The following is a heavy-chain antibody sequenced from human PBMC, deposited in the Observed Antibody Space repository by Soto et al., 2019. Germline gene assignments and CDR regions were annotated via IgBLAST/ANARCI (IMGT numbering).Heavy chain of an antibody. J-gene: IGHJ5*02. CDR2: ISTSGQTL. D-gene: IGHD6-19*01. CDR1: GFSFSDYY. Sequence: LVESGGGSVKPGGSLRLSCAGSGFSFSDYYMSWIRQAPGKGLEWISYISTSGQTLYYADSVQGRFTISRDNAKNSLYLQMNSLRAEDTAIYYCARDGAVAGNDSIDPWGQGTLATVSS. V-gene: IGHV3-11*01. CDR3: ARDGAVAGNDSIDP.